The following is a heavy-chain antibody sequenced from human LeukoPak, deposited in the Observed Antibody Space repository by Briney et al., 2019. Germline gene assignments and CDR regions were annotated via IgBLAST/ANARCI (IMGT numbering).Heavy chain of an antibody. Sequence: GGSLRLSCAASGFTFDDDGMSWVRQAPGKGLGWVSGINWNGSSTGYVDSVKGRFTISRDNAKNSLYLQMNSLRAEDTALYYCAAAARDLDSWGQGTLVTVSS. CDR1: GFTFDDDG. CDR2: INWNGSST. CDR3: AAAARDLDS. D-gene: IGHD6-6*01. V-gene: IGHV3-20*04. J-gene: IGHJ4*02.